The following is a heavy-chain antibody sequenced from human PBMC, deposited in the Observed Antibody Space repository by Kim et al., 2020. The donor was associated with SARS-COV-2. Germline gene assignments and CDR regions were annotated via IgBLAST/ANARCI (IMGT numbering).Heavy chain of an antibody. Sequence: SETLSLTCAVSGGSISSGGYSWSWIRQPPGKGLEWIGYIYHSGSTYYNPSLKSRVTISVDRSKNQFSLKLSSVTAADTAVYYCARARAGTCYFDYWGQGTLVTSPQ. CDR3: ARARAGTCYFDY. J-gene: IGHJ4*02. CDR1: GGSISSGGYS. D-gene: IGHD6-19*01. CDR2: IYHSGST. V-gene: IGHV4-30-2*01.